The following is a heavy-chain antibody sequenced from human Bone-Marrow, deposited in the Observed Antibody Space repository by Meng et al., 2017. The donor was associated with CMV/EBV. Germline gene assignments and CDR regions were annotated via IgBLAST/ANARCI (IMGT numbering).Heavy chain of an antibody. CDR3: ARFLVWYQLLFDY. D-gene: IGHD2-2*01. CDR2: IKEDGSEK. V-gene: IGHV3-7*01. J-gene: IGHJ4*02. CDR1: GFTFSSYW. Sequence: GGSLRLSCAASGFTFSSYWMSWVRQAPGKGLEWVANIKEDGSEKYYVDSVRGRFTISRDNAKNSLYLQMNSLRAEDTAVYYCARFLVWYQLLFDYWGQGTLVTVYS.